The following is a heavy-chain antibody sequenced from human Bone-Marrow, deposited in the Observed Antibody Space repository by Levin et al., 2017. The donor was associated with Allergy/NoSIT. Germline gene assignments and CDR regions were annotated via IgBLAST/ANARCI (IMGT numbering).Heavy chain of an antibody. Sequence: GESLKISCAASGFTFSSYAMSWVRQAPGKGLEWVSAISGNSRGTYYADSVKGRFTISRDNSKNTLYLQMNSLRAEDTAVYYCAKEPDSSGFFAYWGQGTLVTVSS. J-gene: IGHJ4*02. V-gene: IGHV3-23*01. D-gene: IGHD6-19*01. CDR3: AKEPDSSGFFAY. CDR2: ISGNSRGT. CDR1: GFTFSSYA.